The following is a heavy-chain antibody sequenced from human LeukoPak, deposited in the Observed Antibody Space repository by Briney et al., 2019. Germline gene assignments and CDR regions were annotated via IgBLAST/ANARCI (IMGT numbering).Heavy chain of an antibody. Sequence: SETLSLTCTVSGGSINSYSWSWLRQPPGKGLEWIAYKQHGGSTNYNSSPRSRLTISGDTSKNQISLKLNSATAADTAVYYCAFTDSHMDVWGQGTTVIVSS. CDR3: AFTDSHMDV. D-gene: IGHD3-16*01. V-gene: IGHV4-59*01. J-gene: IGHJ6*02. CDR1: GGSINSYS. CDR2: KQHGGST.